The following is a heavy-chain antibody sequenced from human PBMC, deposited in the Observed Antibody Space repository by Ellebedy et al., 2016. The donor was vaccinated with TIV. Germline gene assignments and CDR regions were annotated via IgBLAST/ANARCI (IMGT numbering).Heavy chain of an antibody. J-gene: IGHJ4*02. CDR1: GVSIANSY. D-gene: IGHD3-16*01. CDR2: ISSSGTT. CDR3: ARTFTERPGGGTRHWVLDY. V-gene: IGHV4-4*08. Sequence: GSLRLSCTVSGVSIANSYWSWIRQPPGKGLEWIGYISSSGTTNYSPSLKSRVTISVDTSKNQFSLKLKSVPADDTAVYYCARTFTERPGGGTRHWVLDYWGQGSLVTASS.